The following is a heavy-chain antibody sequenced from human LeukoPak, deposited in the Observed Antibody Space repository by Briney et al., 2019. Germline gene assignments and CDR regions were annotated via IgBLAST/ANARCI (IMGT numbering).Heavy chain of an antibody. CDR2: ISYDGSNK. D-gene: IGHD3-3*01. CDR1: GFTFSSYA. CDR3: ARDSTIFGVVSGMDV. J-gene: IGHJ6*02. Sequence: GGSLRLSCAASGFTFSSYAMHWVRQAPGEGLEWVAVISYDGSNKYYADSVKGRFTISRDNSKNTLYLQMNSLRAEDTAVYYCARDSTIFGVVSGMDVWGQGTTVTVSS. V-gene: IGHV3-30-3*01.